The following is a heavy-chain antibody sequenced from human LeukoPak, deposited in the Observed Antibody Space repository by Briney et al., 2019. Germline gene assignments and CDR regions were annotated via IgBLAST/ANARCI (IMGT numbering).Heavy chain of an antibody. CDR3: ALRRDGYNYDYFDY. V-gene: IGHV1-2*06. CDR2: INPNSGGT. D-gene: IGHD5-24*01. J-gene: IGHJ4*02. CDR1: GYTFTGYY. Sequence: ATVKISCKVSGYTFTGYYMHWVRQAPGQGLEWMGRINPNSGGTNYAQKFQGRVTMTRDTSISTAYMELSRLRSDDTAVYYCALRRDGYNYDYFDYWGQGTLVTVSS.